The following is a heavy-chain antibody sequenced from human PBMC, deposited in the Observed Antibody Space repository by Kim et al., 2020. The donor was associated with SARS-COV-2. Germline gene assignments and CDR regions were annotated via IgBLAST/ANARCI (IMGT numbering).Heavy chain of an antibody. J-gene: IGHJ4*02. CDR3: AIHSSSIAVAGTGDY. CDR2: ISAYNGNT. CDR1: GYTFTSYG. D-gene: IGHD6-19*01. V-gene: IGHV1-18*04. Sequence: ASVKVSCKASGYTFTSYGISWVRQAPGQGLEWMGWISAYNGNTNYAQKLQGRVTMTTDTSTSTAYMELRSLRSDDTAVYYCAIHSSSIAVAGTGDYWGQGTLVTVSS.